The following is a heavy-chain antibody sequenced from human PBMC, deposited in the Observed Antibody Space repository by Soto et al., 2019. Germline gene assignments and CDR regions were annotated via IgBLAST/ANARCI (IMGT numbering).Heavy chain of an antibody. Sequence: DVQLLESGGDLVQPGGSLRLSCIASGFTFRSYAMVWVRQAPGEDLEWVSAIGTSGTPTLYADSVKSRFSISRDDSRNTVSLQMNSLGVEDMATYYCTRILWSSRRDALDIWGQGTTVTVSS. CDR1: GFTFRSYA. CDR3: TRILWSSRRDALDI. CDR2: IGTSGTPT. V-gene: IGHV3-23*01. J-gene: IGHJ6*02. D-gene: IGHD2-21*01.